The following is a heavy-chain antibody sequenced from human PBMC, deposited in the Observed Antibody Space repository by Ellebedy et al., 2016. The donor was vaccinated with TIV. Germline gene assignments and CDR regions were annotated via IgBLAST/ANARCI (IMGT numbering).Heavy chain of an antibody. V-gene: IGHV1-69*04. CDR2: IIPILGIA. CDR1: GGTFSSYA. J-gene: IGHJ1*01. D-gene: IGHD6-19*01. Sequence: AASVKVSCKASGGTFSSYAISWVRQAPGQGLEWMGRIIPILGIANYAQKFQGRVTITRDTSASTAYMELSSLRSEDTAVYYCARPVAYSSGWYKYFQHWGQGTLVTVSS. CDR3: ARPVAYSSGWYKYFQH.